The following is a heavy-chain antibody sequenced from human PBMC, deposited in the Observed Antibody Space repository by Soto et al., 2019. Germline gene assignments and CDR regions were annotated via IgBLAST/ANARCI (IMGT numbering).Heavy chain of an antibody. CDR1: GGTFSSYP. CDR3: ARDEKRYFDWSHHFDY. J-gene: IGHJ4*02. CDR2: IIAYNGNT. D-gene: IGHD3-9*01. V-gene: IGHV1-18*01. Sequence: ASVKVSCKASGGTFSSYPISWVRQAPGQGLEWMGWIIAYNGNTNYAQKLQGRVTMTTDTSTSTAYMEPRSLRSDDTAVYYCARDEKRYFDWSHHFDYWGQGTLVTVSS.